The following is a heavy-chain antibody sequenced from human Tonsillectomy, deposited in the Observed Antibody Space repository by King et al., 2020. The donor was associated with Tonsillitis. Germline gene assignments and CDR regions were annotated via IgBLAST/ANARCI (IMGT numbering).Heavy chain of an antibody. D-gene: IGHD4-23*01. CDR1: AFTFSSYW. J-gene: IGHJ4*02. V-gene: IGHV3-7*03. CDR3: ARDPAGGYGGNYYFDF. Sequence: VQLVESGGGLVQPGGSLRLSCAASAFTFSSYWMSWVRQAPGKGLEWVANINQDGSEKYYVDSVKGRFTVSRDNAKNSRYLHMNSLRAEDTALYYCARDPAGGYGGNYYFDFWGQGTLVTVSS. CDR2: INQDGSEK.